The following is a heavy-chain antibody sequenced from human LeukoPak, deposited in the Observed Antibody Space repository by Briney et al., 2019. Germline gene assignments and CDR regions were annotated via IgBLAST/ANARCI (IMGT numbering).Heavy chain of an antibody. J-gene: IGHJ5*02. Sequence: SQTLSLTCTVSGGSISSGGYYWSWIRQPPGKGLEWIGYIYYSGSTNYNPSLKSRVTISVDTSKNQFSLKLSSVTAADTAVYYCARAPHYYGSGSQWFDPWGQGTLVTVSS. CDR2: IYYSGST. CDR1: GGSISSGGYY. V-gene: IGHV4-61*08. CDR3: ARAPHYYGSGSQWFDP. D-gene: IGHD3-10*01.